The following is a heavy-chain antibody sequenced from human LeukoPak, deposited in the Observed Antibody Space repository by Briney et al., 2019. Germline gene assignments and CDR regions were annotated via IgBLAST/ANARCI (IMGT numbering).Heavy chain of an antibody. CDR2: IYYSGST. CDR3: ARADSSGTGADY. D-gene: IGHD3-22*01. Sequence: KPSETLSLTCTVSGGSISSYYWSWIRQPPGKGLEWIGYIYYSGSTNYNPSLKSRVTMSVDTSKNQFSLKLSSVTAADTAVYYCARADSSGTGADYWGQGTLVTVSS. V-gene: IGHV4-59*12. J-gene: IGHJ4*02. CDR1: GGSISSYY.